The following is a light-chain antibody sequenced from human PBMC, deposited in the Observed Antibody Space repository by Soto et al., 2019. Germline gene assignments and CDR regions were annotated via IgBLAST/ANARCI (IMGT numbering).Light chain of an antibody. V-gene: IGKV3-11*01. J-gene: IGKJ2*01. Sequence: EIVLTQSPATQSLSPGERATLSCRASQSISTSLDWYQQKPGQAPRLLIYDASNRATGIPARFSGSGSATDFTLTISSLEPEDFVVYYCQQRGHWPRTFGQGTKVEIK. CDR2: DAS. CDR3: QQRGHWPRT. CDR1: QSISTS.